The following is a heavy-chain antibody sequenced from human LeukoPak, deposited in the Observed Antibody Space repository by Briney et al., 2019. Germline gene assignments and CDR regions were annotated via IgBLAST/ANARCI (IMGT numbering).Heavy chain of an antibody. V-gene: IGHV3-23*01. CDR1: GFTFSSYA. J-gene: IGHJ4*02. Sequence: GGSLRLSCAASGFTFSSYAMSWVRQAPGKGLEWVSAISGSGGSTYYADSVKGRFTISRDNSKNTLYLQMNSLRAEDTSVYYCATSSYGGNFGLFDYWGQGILVTVSS. CDR3: ATSSYGGNFGLFDY. CDR2: ISGSGGST. D-gene: IGHD4-23*01.